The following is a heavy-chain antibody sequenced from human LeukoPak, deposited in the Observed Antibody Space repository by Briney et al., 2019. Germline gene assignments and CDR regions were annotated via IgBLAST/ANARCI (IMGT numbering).Heavy chain of an antibody. D-gene: IGHD1-26*01. CDR3: ARVGSTLPFDY. Sequence: GGSLRLSCAASGFTVSSKYMSWVRQAPGKGLEWVSVIHSGGSTHYADSVKGRFSISRDNSKNTLYLQMNSLRADDTAVYYRARVGSTLPFDYWGQGTLVTVSS. V-gene: IGHV3-53*01. CDR1: GFTVSSKY. J-gene: IGHJ4*02. CDR2: IHSGGST.